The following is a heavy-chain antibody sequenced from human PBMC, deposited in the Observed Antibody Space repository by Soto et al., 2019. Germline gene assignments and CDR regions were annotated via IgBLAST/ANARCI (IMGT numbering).Heavy chain of an antibody. J-gene: IGHJ4*02. CDR3: SRIRGADWELYYNYFDN. V-gene: IGHV3-53*01. CDR1: GFTVSNNY. D-gene: IGHD1-26*01. Sequence: GGSLRLSCAASGFTVSNNYMSWVRQAPGKGLEWVSHIYSGITTYYADSVKGRFTVSRDTSKNPLYLHMNSLYADDSAVYYFSRIRGADWELYYNYFDNWGQGTLGTGSS. CDR2: IYSGITT.